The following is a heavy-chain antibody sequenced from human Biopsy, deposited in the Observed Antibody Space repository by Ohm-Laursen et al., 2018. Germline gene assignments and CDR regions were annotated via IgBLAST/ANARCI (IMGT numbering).Heavy chain of an antibody. J-gene: IGHJ4*02. V-gene: IGHV4-39*01. CDR2: IYYSGNT. Sequence: SDTLSLTCTVSGGSISDSTYHWGWIRPSPGKGLVWIGNIYYSGNTDYSPSLKRRVSIYIDTSNNKFSRKLRSVTAADTAVYYCARQVDYWSGYFDYWGQGTLVAVSS. CDR3: ARQVDYWSGYFDY. CDR1: GGSISDSTYH. D-gene: IGHD3-3*01.